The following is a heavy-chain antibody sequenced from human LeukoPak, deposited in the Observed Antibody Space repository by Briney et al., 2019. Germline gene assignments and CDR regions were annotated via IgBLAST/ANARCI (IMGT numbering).Heavy chain of an antibody. Sequence: GGSLRLSCAASGFPFSSYAMSWVRQAPGEGLEWVSGISGSGGNTYYADSVKGRFTISRDNSKNTLYLQMNSLRAEDTAVYFCAKDLLYNSGWNSFDYWGQGTLVTVSS. V-gene: IGHV3-23*01. CDR3: AKDLLYNSGWNSFDY. D-gene: IGHD6-19*01. CDR1: GFPFSSYA. CDR2: ISGSGGNT. J-gene: IGHJ4*02.